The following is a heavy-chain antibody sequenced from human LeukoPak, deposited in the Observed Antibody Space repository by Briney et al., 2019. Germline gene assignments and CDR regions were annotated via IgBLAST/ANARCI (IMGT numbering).Heavy chain of an antibody. CDR3: ARFLYDSGGYYYNY. D-gene: IGHD3-22*01. J-gene: IGHJ4*02. CDR1: GYTFTGYY. CDR2: INPNSGGT. V-gene: IGHV1-2*06. Sequence: ASVKVSCKASGYTFTGYYMHWVRQAPGQGLEWMGRINPNSGGTNYAQKFQGRVTMTRDTSISTAYMELSRLRSDDTAVYYCARFLYDSGGYYYNYWGQGTLVTVSS.